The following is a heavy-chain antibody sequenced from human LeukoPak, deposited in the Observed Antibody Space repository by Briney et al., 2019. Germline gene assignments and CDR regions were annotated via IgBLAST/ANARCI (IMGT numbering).Heavy chain of an antibody. D-gene: IGHD6-19*01. CDR3: VKNGWLDY. CDR2: ISTSGDST. Sequence: GRCQRPSCPASAFTVSSQRISSARQAPRKGLEWVAYISTSGDSTKYADSVESRFTISRDTAENSLFLLMNSLRVEDTAVYYCVKNGWLDYWGQGILVTVSS. CDR1: AFTVSSQR. V-gene: IGHV3-21*06. J-gene: IGHJ4*02.